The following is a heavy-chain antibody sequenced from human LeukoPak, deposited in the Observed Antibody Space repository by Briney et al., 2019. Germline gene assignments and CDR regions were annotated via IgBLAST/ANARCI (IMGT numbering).Heavy chain of an antibody. Sequence: SETLSLTCTVSGGSISSGDYYWSWIRQPPGKGLEWIGYIYYSGSTYYNPSLKSRVTISVDTSKNQFSLKLSSVTAADTAVYYCARSLIAAAGTSKGDYWGQGTLVTVSS. J-gene: IGHJ4*02. CDR3: ARSLIAAAGTSKGDY. V-gene: IGHV4-30-4*01. CDR2: IYYSGST. D-gene: IGHD6-13*01. CDR1: GGSISSGDYY.